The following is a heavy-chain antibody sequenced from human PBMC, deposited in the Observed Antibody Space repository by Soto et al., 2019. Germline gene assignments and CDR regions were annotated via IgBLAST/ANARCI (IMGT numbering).Heavy chain of an antibody. CDR1: GYSFTDFL. D-gene: IGHD6-13*01. J-gene: IGHJ4*02. CDR3: ARGGGMYSISWPIDY. V-gene: IGHV1-18*04. Sequence: GASVKVSCKASGYSFTDFLIHWVRQAPGQGLEWMGWIGADNGNTNYAQKFQGRVSMTTDTSTSTAYMELRSLTSDDTAVYYCARGGGMYSISWPIDYWGQGTLVTVSS. CDR2: IGADNGNT.